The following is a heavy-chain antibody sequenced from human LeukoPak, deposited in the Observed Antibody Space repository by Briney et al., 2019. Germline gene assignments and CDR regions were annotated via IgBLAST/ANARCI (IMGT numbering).Heavy chain of an antibody. CDR3: AKVGFGYCSGGSCYLGAFDI. V-gene: IGHV3-53*01. CDR2: IYSGGST. CDR1: EFSVGSNY. D-gene: IGHD2-15*01. J-gene: IGHJ3*02. Sequence: GGSLRLSCAASEFSVGSNYMTWVRQAPGKGLEWVSLIYSGGSTYYADSVKGRFTISRDNSKNTLYLQMNSLRAEDTAVYYCAKVGFGYCSGGSCYLGAFDIWGQGTMVTVSS.